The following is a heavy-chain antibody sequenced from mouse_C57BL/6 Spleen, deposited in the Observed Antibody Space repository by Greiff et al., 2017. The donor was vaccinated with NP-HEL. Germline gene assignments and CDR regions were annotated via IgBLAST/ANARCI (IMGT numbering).Heavy chain of an antibody. D-gene: IGHD3-3*01. V-gene: IGHV5-4*01. CDR1: GFTFSSYA. J-gene: IGHJ2*01. Sequence: EVHLVESGGGLVKPGGSLKLSCAASGFTFSSYAMSWVRQTPEKRLEWVATISDGGSYTYYPDNVKGRFTISRDNAKNNLYLQMSHLKSEDTAMYYWAREGGLNFDYWGQGTTLTVSS. CDR2: ISDGGSYT. CDR3: AREGGLNFDY.